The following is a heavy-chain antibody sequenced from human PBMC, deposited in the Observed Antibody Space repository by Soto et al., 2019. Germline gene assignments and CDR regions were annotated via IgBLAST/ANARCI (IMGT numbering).Heavy chain of an antibody. CDR1: GDPISSSKW. CDR3: ARLNRDYYYYGMDV. V-gene: IGHV4-4*02. Sequence: QMQLQESGPGLVKPSGTLSLTCAVSGDPISSSKWWTWVRQTPGKGLEWIGKIDQNGITNYNPSFESRVTILKDNSKNQLSLKLTSVTAVDSAVYYCARLNRDYYYYGMDVWGQGATVTVSS. CDR2: IDQNGIT. J-gene: IGHJ6*02.